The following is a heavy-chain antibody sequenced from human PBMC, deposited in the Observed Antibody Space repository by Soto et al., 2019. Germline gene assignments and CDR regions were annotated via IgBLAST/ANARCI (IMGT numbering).Heavy chain of an antibody. CDR3: VRDLDGSGSYYTGF. CDR2: ISAHNGNT. CDR1: GYMFISYG. J-gene: IGHJ4*02. D-gene: IGHD3-10*01. Sequence: ASVKVSCKASGYMFISYGINWVRQAPGQGLEWMGWISAHNGNTKYAQKFQGRVTMTTDTSTSTAYMEMRSLRSDDTAVYYCVRDLDGSGSYYTGFWGPGTLVTVSS. V-gene: IGHV1-18*01.